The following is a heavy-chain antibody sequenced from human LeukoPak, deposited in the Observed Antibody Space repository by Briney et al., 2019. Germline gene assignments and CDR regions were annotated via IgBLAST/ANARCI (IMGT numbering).Heavy chain of an antibody. J-gene: IGHJ4*02. V-gene: IGHV3-30*18. Sequence: GGSLRLSCAASGFTVSSNFMSWVRQAPGKGLEWVAVISYDGNNKYYADSVKGRFTISRDNSKNTLYLQMDNLRAEDTAVYYCAKYQRQWLPKGGFDYWGQGTLVTVSS. CDR2: ISYDGNNK. CDR1: GFTVSSNF. CDR3: AKYQRQWLPKGGFDY. D-gene: IGHD6-19*01.